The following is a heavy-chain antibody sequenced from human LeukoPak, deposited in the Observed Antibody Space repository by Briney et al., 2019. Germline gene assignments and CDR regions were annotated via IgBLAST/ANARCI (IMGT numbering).Heavy chain of an antibody. CDR1: GFTLNNYA. CDR2: INNSGGST. CDR3: ARKYSGTNPFDY. Sequence: GGSLRLSCAASGFTLNNYAMSWVRQAPGKGLEWVSIINNSGGSTYYADSVKGRFTISRDLSKNTLYLQMNSLRAEDTALYYCARKYSGTNPFDYWGQGTLVTISS. D-gene: IGHD1-26*01. J-gene: IGHJ4*02. V-gene: IGHV3-23*01.